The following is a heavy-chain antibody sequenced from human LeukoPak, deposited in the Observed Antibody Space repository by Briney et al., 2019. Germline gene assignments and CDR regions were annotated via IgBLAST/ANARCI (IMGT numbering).Heavy chain of an antibody. V-gene: IGHV3-23*01. CDR2: ISDSGGST. CDR1: GFAFRNNA. CDR3: ARDPEDY. Sequence: GGSLRLSCVASGFAFRNNAMNWVRQAPGKGLEWVSLISDSGGSTNYADSVKGRFTISRDNSKNTLYLQMNTLRAEDTAVYYCARDPEDYWGQGTLVTVSS. D-gene: IGHD1-14*01. J-gene: IGHJ4*02.